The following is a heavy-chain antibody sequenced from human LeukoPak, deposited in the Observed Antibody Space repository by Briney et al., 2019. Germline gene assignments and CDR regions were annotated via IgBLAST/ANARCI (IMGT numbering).Heavy chain of an antibody. CDR2: IYSGGDT. Sequence: PGGSLRLSCAASGFIVSNCYMGWVRQAPGKGLEWVSLIYSGGDTSYADSVKGRFTISRDNSKNMLFLQMNSLRAEDTAVYYCATDDGVRSTGWFDYWRQGSLVTVAS. J-gene: IGHJ4*02. CDR3: ATDDGVRSTGWFDY. D-gene: IGHD6-19*01. V-gene: IGHV3-53*01. CDR1: GFIVSNCY.